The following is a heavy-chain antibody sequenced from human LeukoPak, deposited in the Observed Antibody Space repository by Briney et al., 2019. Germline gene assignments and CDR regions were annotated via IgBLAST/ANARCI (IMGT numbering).Heavy chain of an antibody. CDR1: GVSISSYC. D-gene: IGHD2-21*01. CDR3: ARGTTAVRGDVLTV. V-gene: IGHV4-4*07. Sequence: SETLSLTCTVSGVSISSYCWSWIQQPAGKGLEWIGRIYTSGSTTYNPCLKSRVTISVDTTKNHFSLQLSSMTAADTTANYWARGTTAVRGDVLTVGGQGTLATASS. J-gene: IGHJ1*01. CDR2: IYTSGST.